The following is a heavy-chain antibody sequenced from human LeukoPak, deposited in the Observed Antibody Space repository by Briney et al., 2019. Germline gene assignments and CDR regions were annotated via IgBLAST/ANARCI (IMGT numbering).Heavy chain of an antibody. CDR2: IIPIFGTA. D-gene: IGHD3-9*01. CDR3: ARGQGDILTGPEYFQH. V-gene: IGHV1-69*13. Sequence: SVKVSCKASGGTFSSYAISWVRQAPGQGLEWVGGIIPIFGTANYAQKFQGRVTITADESTSTAYMELSSLRSEDTAVYYCARGQGDILTGPEYFQHWGQGTLVTVSS. CDR1: GGTFSSYA. J-gene: IGHJ1*01.